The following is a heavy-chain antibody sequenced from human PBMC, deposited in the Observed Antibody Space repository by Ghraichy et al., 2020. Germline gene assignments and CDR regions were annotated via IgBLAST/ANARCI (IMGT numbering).Heavy chain of an antibody. CDR1: GFAFSSYD. CDR2: IGTAGDP. Sequence: GESLNISCAASGFAFSSYDMHWVRQATGKGLEWVSAIGTAGDPYYPGSVKGRFTISRENAKNSLYLQMNSLRAGDTAVYYCARDGLAGGMDVWGKGATVTVSS. D-gene: IGHD6-13*01. CDR3: ARDGLAGGMDV. J-gene: IGHJ6*04. V-gene: IGHV3-13*05.